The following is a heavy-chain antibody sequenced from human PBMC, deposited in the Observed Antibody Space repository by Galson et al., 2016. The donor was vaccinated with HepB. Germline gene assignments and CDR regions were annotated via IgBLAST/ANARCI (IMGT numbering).Heavy chain of an antibody. J-gene: IGHJ3*02. CDR3: ARYSYCDGDCYVGAFDI. CDR2: ISSGGGNI. Sequence: SLRLSCAASGFSFSDYNMNWIRQAPGKGLEWVSYISSGGGNIYYADSVKGRFTISRDNAKNSLSLQMNSLRDEDTALYYCARYSYCDGDCYVGAFDIWGQGTTVTVSS. V-gene: IGHV3-11*04. D-gene: IGHD2-21*02. CDR1: GFSFSDYN.